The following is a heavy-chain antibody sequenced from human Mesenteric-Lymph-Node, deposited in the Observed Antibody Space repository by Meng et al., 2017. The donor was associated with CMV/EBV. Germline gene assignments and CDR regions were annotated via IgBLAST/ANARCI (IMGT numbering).Heavy chain of an antibody. CDR1: GGSISSSSYY. D-gene: IGHD1-26*01. V-gene: IGHV4-39*01. CDR3: ARLVIGVGATQGRAFDI. J-gene: IGHJ3*02. Sequence: SETLSLTCTVSGGSISSSSYYWGWIRQPPGKGLEWIGSIYYSGSTYYNPSLKSRVTISVDTSKNQFSLKLSSVTAADTAVYYCARLVIGVGATQGRAFDIWGQGTMVTVSS. CDR2: IYYSGST.